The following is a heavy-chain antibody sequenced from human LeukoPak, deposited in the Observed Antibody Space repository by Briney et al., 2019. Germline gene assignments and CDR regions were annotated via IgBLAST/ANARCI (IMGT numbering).Heavy chain of an antibody. CDR3: ARGRGGYAHFDY. CDR1: GFTFSNYW. CDR2: IKQDGSEK. Sequence: GGSLRLSCAASGFTFSNYWMSWVRQAPGKGLEWVANIKQDGSEKYYVDSVEGRFTISRDNAKNSLYLQMNSLRAEDTAVYYCARGRGGYAHFDYWGQGTLVTISS. D-gene: IGHD5-12*01. V-gene: IGHV3-7*01. J-gene: IGHJ4*02.